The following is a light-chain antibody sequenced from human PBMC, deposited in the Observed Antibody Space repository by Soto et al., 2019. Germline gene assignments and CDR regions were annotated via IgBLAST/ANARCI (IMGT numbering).Light chain of an antibody. J-gene: IGKJ5*01. CDR3: QQYSTSSIS. CDR2: KAS. CDR1: ESISDW. V-gene: IGKV1-5*03. Sequence: DIQMTQSPSTLSASVGDRGTFTCRASESISDWLVWYHQKPGKAPKLLIYKASRLESGVPSRFSGSASGTEFTLTITSLQPDDFGTYYCQQYSTSSISFGPGTRLEIK.